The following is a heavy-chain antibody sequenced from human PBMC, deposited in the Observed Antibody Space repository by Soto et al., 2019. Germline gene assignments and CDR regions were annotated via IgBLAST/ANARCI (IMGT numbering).Heavy chain of an antibody. CDR1: GFSLSTSGMC. D-gene: IGHD3-3*01. Sequence: SGPTLVNPTQTLTLTCTFSGFSLSTSGMCVSWIRQPPGKALEWLARIDWDDDKYYSTSLRTRLTISKDTSKNQVVLTMTNMDPVDTATYYCARNTIFGAAIYAMDVWGQGTTVTVSS. V-gene: IGHV2-70*11. J-gene: IGHJ6*02. CDR2: IDWDDDK. CDR3: ARNTIFGAAIYAMDV.